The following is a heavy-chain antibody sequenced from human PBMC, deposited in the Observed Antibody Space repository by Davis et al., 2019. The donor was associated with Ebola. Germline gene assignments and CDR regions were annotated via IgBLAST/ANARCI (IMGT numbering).Heavy chain of an antibody. Sequence: GESLKISCAASGFTFSTYAMGWVRQAPGKGLEWVSDISSGGGAPYYADSVKGRFTTFRDNPKNTLYLQMNSLRADDTAVYYCAKQRGVGAIDYDYWGQGTVVTVSS. J-gene: IGHJ4*02. CDR2: ISSGGGAP. CDR1: GFTFSTYA. CDR3: AKQRGVGAIDYDY. D-gene: IGHD1-26*01. V-gene: IGHV3-23*01.